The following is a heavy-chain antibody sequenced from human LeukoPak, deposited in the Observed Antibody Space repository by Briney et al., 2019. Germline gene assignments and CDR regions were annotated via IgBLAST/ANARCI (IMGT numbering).Heavy chain of an antibody. CDR2: ISGSGGNT. V-gene: IGHV3-23*01. D-gene: IGHD2-2*01. Sequence: GGSLRLSCAASGFTFSIFGVSWVRQAPGKGREWVSAISGSGGNTYYADSVKGRFTISRDNSKNTLFLQMNSLRSEDTAVYYCARSPTSWYFDYWGQGTLVTVSS. CDR1: GFTFSIFG. J-gene: IGHJ4*02. CDR3: ARSPTSWYFDY.